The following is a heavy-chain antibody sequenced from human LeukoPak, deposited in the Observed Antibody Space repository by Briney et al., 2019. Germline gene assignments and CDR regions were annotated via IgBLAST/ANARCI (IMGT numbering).Heavy chain of an antibody. V-gene: IGHV3-23*01. J-gene: IGHJ6*03. CDR3: GGGGFGEAYYYYYYMDV. CDR1: RFTFSTYA. D-gene: IGHD3-10*01. CDR2: ISGSGGST. Sequence: PGGSLRLSCAASRFTFSTYAMSWVRQAPGKGLEWVSTISGSGGSTYYADSVKGRFTISRDNSKNTLYLQINSLRAEGTAVYYCGGGGFGEAYYYYYYMDVWGKGTTVTVSS.